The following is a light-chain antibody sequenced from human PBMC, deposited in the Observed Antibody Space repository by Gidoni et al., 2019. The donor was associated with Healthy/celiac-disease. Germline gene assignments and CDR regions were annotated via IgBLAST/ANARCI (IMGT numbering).Light chain of an antibody. CDR2: LGS. J-gene: IGKJ4*01. CDR3: MQALQTPLA. Sequence: DIVMTQSPLSLPVTPGEPASISCRSSQSLLHSNGYNYLDWYLQKPGQSPQLLIYLGSNRASGVPDRFSGSGSGTDFTLKISKVEAEDVGVYYCMQALQTPLAFXGXTKVGIK. V-gene: IGKV2-28*01. CDR1: QSLLHSNGYNY.